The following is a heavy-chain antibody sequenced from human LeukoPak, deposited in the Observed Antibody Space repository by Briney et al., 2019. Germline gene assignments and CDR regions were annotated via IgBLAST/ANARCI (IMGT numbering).Heavy chain of an antibody. D-gene: IGHD3-22*01. V-gene: IGHV4-31*03. CDR2: IYHSGST. CDR3: ARVGGYFDKSGYFDY. J-gene: IGHJ4*02. CDR1: AGSISSGGYY. Sequence: PSETLSLTCTVSAGSISSGGYYWSWIRQHPGKGLGWIGYIYHSGSTYYNPSLKSRIGISVDTSKDQFSLKLSSVTPADTAVYYCARVGGYFDKSGYFDYWGQGLLVTVSS.